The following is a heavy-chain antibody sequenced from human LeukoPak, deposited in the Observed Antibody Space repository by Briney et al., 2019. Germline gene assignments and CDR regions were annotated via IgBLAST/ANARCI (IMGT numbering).Heavy chain of an antibody. CDR1: RFTFSNYC. D-gene: IGHD6-13*01. J-gene: IGHJ4*02. Sequence: PGRSLRLSCAASRFTFSNYCMHWVRQAPGKGLEWEAVIWFDGSNKYYADSVKGRFTISRDNSKNTLFLLMNGLRAEDTAVYYCARDRSSWSPFYYFDYWGRGTLVTVSS. CDR3: ARDRSSWSPFYYFDY. CDR2: IWFDGSNK. V-gene: IGHV3-33*01.